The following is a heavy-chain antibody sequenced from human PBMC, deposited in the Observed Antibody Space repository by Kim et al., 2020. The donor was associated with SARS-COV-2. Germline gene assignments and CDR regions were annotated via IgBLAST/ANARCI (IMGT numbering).Heavy chain of an antibody. D-gene: IGHD2-2*02. CDR3: ARHQRYCSSTSCYTLFSAFDI. J-gene: IGHJ3*02. CDR2: IYYSAST. CDR1: GGSISSYY. Sequence: SETLSLTCTVSGGSISSYYWSWIRQPPGKGLEWIGYIYYSASTNYNPSLKSRVTISVDTSKNQFSLKLSSMTAADTAVYYCARHQRYCSSTSCYTLFSAFDIWGQGTMVTVSS. V-gene: IGHV4-59*08.